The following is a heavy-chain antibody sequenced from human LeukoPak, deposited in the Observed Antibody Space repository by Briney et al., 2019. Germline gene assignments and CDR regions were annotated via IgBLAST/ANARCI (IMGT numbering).Heavy chain of an antibody. Sequence: GGSLRLSCAASGFTFSSYSMNWVRQAPGKGLEWVSSISSSSSYIYYADSVKGRFTISRDNAKNSLYLQMNSLRAEDTAVYYCARYLGEQGSSWYDDYWGQGTLVTVSS. D-gene: IGHD6-13*01. J-gene: IGHJ4*02. CDR1: GFTFSSYS. CDR3: ARYLGEQGSSWYDDY. V-gene: IGHV3-21*01. CDR2: ISSSSSYI.